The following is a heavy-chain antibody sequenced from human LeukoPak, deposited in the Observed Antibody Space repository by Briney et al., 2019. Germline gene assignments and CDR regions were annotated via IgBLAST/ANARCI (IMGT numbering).Heavy chain of an antibody. V-gene: IGHV4-4*07. CDR2: IYTSGST. CDR1: GGSISSYY. J-gene: IGHJ5*02. D-gene: IGHD2-2*01. CDR3: ARVRTGYCSSTSCRGWFDP. Sequence: SETLSLTCTVSGGSISSYYWSWIRQPAGKGLEWIGRIYTSGSTNYNPSLKSRVTMSVDTSKSQFSLKLSSVTAADTAVYYCARVRTGYCSSTSCRGWFDPWGQGTLVTVSS.